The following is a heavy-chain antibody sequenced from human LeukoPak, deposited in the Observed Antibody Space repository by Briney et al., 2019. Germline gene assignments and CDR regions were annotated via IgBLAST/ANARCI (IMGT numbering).Heavy chain of an antibody. CDR2: ISSSSSTI. V-gene: IGHV3-48*04. D-gene: IGHD2-2*01. Sequence: GGSLRLSCAASGFTFSSYSMNWVRQAPGKGLEWVSYISSSSSTIYYADSVKGRFTISRDNAKNSLYLQMNNLRAEDTAVYYCARDFCSSTSCYSVYYYYYYMDVWGKGTTVTVSS. J-gene: IGHJ6*03. CDR1: GFTFSSYS. CDR3: ARDFCSSTSCYSVYYYYYYMDV.